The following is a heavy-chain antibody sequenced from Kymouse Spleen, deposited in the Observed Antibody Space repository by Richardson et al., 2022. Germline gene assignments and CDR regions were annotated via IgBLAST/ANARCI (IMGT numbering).Heavy chain of an antibody. V-gene: IGHV3-33*01. D-gene: IGHD3-3*01. CDR2: IWYDGSNK. J-gene: IGHJ4*02. CDR3: ARDPLRFLEWFFDY. Sequence: QVQLVESGGGVVQPGRSLRLSCAASGFTFSSYGMHWVRQAPGKGLEWVAVIWYDGSNKYYADSVKGRFTISRDNSKNTLYLQMNSLRAEDTAVYYCARDPLRFLEWFFDYWGQGTLVTVSS. CDR1: GFTFSSYG.